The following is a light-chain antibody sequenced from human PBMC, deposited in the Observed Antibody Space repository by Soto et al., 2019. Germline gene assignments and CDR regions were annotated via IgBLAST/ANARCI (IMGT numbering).Light chain of an antibody. CDR3: LQYEGVVT. CDR1: QSLTNNY. J-gene: IGKJ1*01. CDR2: GAS. Sequence: EIVLTQSPGTLSLSPGERATLSCRASQSLTNNYVAWYQQKPGRALRLLIDGASTRATGTPDRCSGSGSGIALPLTISRLERGDVAAYYCLQYEGVVTFGQGTKVEI. V-gene: IGKV3-20*01.